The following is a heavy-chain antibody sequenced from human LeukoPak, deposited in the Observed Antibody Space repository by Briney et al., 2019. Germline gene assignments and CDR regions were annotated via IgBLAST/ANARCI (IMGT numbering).Heavy chain of an antibody. D-gene: IGHD6-13*01. V-gene: IGHV3-30*02. CDR1: GFTFSSYG. CDR3: ARDLRQQLGGDWFDP. J-gene: IGHJ5*02. CDR2: IRYDGSNK. Sequence: GGSLRLSCAASGFTFSSYGMHWVRQAPGKGLEWVAFIRYDGSNKYYADSVKGRFTISRDNSKNTLYLQMNSLRAEDTAVYYCARDLRQQLGGDWFDPWGQGTLVTVSS.